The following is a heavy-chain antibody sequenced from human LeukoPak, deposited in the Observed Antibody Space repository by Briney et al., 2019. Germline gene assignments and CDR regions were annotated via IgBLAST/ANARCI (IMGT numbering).Heavy chain of an antibody. V-gene: IGHV3-30*02. D-gene: IGHD5-18*01. CDR1: GFTFSSYG. Sequence: GGSLRLSCAASGFTFSSYGMHWVRQAPGKGLEWVAFIRYDGSNKYYADSVKGRFTISRDNSKNTLYLQMNSLRAEDTAVYYCARDSQGYSYGYYYYYMDVWGKGTTVTISS. CDR2: IRYDGSNK. CDR3: ARDSQGYSYGYYYYYMDV. J-gene: IGHJ6*03.